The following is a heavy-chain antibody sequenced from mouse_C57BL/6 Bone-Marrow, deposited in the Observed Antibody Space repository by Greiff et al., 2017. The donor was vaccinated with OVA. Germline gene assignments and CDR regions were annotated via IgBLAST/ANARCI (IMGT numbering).Heavy chain of an antibody. V-gene: IGHV3-6*01. J-gene: IGHJ2*01. Sequence: EVKLMESGPGLVKPSQSLSLTCSVTGYSITSGYYWHWIRQFPGNKLEWMGYISYDGSNNYNPSLKNRISITRDTSKNQFFLKLNSVTTEDTATYYCARVYYAPLFDYWGQGTTLTVSS. CDR2: ISYDGSN. CDR3: ARVYYAPLFDY. CDR1: GYSITSGYY. D-gene: IGHD2-1*01.